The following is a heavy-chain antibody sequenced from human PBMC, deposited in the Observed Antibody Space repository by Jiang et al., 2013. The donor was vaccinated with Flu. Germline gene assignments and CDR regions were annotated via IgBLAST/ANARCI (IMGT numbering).Heavy chain of an antibody. J-gene: IGHJ3*02. CDR2: ISSSGSTI. CDR1: GFTFSSYE. CDR3: ARDRRGVEMATTPGAFDI. V-gene: IGHV3-48*03. D-gene: IGHD5-24*01. Sequence: VQLVESGGGLVQPGGSLRLSCAASGFTFSSYEMNWVRQAPGKGLEWVSYISSSGSTIYYADSVKGRFTISRDNAKNSLYLQMNSLRAEDTAVYYCARDRRGVEMATTPGAFDIWGQGTMVTVSS.